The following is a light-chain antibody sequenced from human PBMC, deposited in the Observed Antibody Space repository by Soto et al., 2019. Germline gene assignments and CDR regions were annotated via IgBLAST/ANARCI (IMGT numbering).Light chain of an antibody. CDR1: NSNIGAGYD. CDR3: QSYDSSLSGSV. J-gene: IGLJ3*02. V-gene: IGLV1-40*01. Sequence: QSVLTQPPSVSGAPGQRVTISCTGSNSNIGAGYDVHWYQQVPGTAPKLLIYVNTNRPSGVPDRFSGSKSGTSASLAITGLQAEDEADYYCQSYDSSLSGSVFGGGTKVTVL. CDR2: VNT.